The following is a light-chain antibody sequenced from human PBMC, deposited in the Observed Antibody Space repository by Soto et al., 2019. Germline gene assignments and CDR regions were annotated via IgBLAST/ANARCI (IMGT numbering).Light chain of an antibody. CDR2: DVT. Sequence: QSALSQPRSVFGSPGQSVTVSCTGTSSDVGTFNYVSWYQLHPGEAPKLIIYDVTERPSGVPDRFSGSRSGNTASLTISGLQAEDEADYHCCAYAGSSALLFGGGTKVTVL. CDR3: CAYAGSSALL. CDR1: SSDVGTFNY. J-gene: IGLJ2*01. V-gene: IGLV2-11*01.